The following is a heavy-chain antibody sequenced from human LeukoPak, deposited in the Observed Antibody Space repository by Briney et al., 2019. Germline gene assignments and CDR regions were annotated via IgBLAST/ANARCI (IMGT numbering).Heavy chain of an antibody. CDR1: GFTFSSYG. J-gene: IGHJ4*02. CDR3: AKGSGSYYEGFDY. D-gene: IGHD1-26*01. V-gene: IGHV3-30*18. Sequence: PGRSLRLSCAASGFTFSSYGMHWVRQAPGKGLEWVAVISYDGSNKYYADSVKGRFTISRDNSKNTLYLQMNSLRAEDTAVYYCAKGSGSYYEGFDYWSQGTLVTVSS. CDR2: ISYDGSNK.